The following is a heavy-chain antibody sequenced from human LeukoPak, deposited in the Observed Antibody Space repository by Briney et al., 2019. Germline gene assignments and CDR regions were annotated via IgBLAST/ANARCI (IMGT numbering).Heavy chain of an antibody. CDR2: SYYSGST. CDR1: GGSIRSHY. Sequence: SETLSLTCTVSGGSIRSHYWSWFRQPPGKGLEWIGYSYYSGSTNYNPPLKSRVTISVDTSKSQFSLKLTSVTAADTAVYYCARVPYTTGWPFYFDYWGQGILVTVSS. V-gene: IGHV4-59*11. CDR3: ARVPYTTGWPFYFDY. J-gene: IGHJ4*02. D-gene: IGHD6-19*01.